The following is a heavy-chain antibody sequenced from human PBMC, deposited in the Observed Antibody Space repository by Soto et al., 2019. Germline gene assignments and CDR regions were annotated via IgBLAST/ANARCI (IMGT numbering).Heavy chain of an antibody. CDR2: ISSSSFTI. CDR1: GFTFSDYS. D-gene: IGHD3-3*01. J-gene: IGHJ4*02. Sequence: PGGSLRLSCAASGFTFSDYSMNWVRQAPGRGLEWVSYISSSSFTIHYADSVEGRFAISRDNAKNSLYLQMNSLRAEDTAVYYCARDYNDFWSVHFDSWGQGPMVTVS. V-gene: IGHV3-48*01. CDR3: ARDYNDFWSVHFDS.